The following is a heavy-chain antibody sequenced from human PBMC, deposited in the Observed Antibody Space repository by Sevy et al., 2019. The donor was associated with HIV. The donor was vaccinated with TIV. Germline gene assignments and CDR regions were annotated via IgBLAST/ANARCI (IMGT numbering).Heavy chain of an antibody. V-gene: IGHV3-33*01. CDR1: GFTFSSYG. D-gene: IGHD3-22*01. CDR2: IWYDGSNK. CDR3: ARERYYYVSSGYYTHRTGFDY. Sequence: GGSLRLSCAASGFTFSSYGMHWVRQAPGKGLEWVAVIWYDGSNKYYADSVKGRFTISRDNSKNTLYLQMNSLRAEDTAVYYYARERYYYVSSGYYTHRTGFDYWGQGTLVTVSS. J-gene: IGHJ4*02.